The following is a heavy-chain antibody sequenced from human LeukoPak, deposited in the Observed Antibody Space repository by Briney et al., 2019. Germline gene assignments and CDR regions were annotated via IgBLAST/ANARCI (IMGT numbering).Heavy chain of an antibody. Sequence: ASVKVSCKASGYTFTAQYMHWVRQAPGQGLEWMGRINPSSGGTNYVQKFQGRATTTRDTSITTAYMELTSLRSDDTAVYYCASGTTERIDYWGQGTLVTVSS. V-gene: IGHV1-2*06. CDR2: INPSSGGT. D-gene: IGHD1-1*01. CDR1: GYTFTAQY. CDR3: ASGTTERIDY. J-gene: IGHJ4*02.